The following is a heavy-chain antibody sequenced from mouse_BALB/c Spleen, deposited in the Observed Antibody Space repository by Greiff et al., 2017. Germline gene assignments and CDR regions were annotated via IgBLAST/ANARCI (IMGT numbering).Heavy chain of an antibody. CDR2: INSNGGST. CDR3: ARDPPYNYGISYDYAMDY. Sequence: EVHLVESGGGLVQPGGSLKLSCAASGFTFSSYGMSWVRQTPDKRLELVATINSNGGSTYYPDSVKGRFTISRDNAKNTLYLQMSSLKSEDTAMYYCARDPPYNYGISYDYAMDYWGQGTSVTVSS. CDR1: GFTFSSYG. J-gene: IGHJ4*01. D-gene: IGHD1-1*01. V-gene: IGHV5-6-3*01.